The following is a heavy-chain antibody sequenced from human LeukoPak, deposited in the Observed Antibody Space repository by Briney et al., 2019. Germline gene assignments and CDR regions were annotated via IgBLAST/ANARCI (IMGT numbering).Heavy chain of an antibody. D-gene: IGHD3-10*01. V-gene: IGHV4-38-2*02. CDR2: IYHSGST. J-gene: IGHJ4*02. CDR1: GYSISSGYY. CDR3: ARDPSGPPYGSGSYSD. Sequence: SETLSLTCTVSGYSISSGYYWGWIRQPPGKGLEWIGSIYHSGSTYYNPSLKSRVTISVDTSKNQFSLKLSSVTAADTAVYYCARDPSGPPYGSGSYSDWGQGTLVTVSS.